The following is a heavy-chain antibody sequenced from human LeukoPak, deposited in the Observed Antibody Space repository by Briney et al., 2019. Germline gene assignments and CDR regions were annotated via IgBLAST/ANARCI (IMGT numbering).Heavy chain of an antibody. Sequence: SVKVSCKASGGTFSSYAISWVRQAPGQGLEWMGGIIPIFGTANYAQKFQGRVTITTDESTSTAYMELSSLRSEDTAVYYCAINLRRYNWFDPWGQGTLVTVSS. V-gene: IGHV1-69*05. J-gene: IGHJ5*02. CDR1: GGTFSSYA. CDR3: AINLRRYNWFDP. CDR2: IIPIFGTA.